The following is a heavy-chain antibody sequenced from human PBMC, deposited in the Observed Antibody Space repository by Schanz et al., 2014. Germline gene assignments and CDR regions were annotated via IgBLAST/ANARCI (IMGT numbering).Heavy chain of an antibody. CDR1: GFGFSSYS. J-gene: IGHJ4*02. Sequence: EVQLVESGGGLIQPGGSLRLSCAASGFGFSSYSMNWVRQAPGKGLEWVSYISGSSRTIYYADSMKGRFTVSRDNAENARYLQMNSLRAEDTGLYFCARGGSGSHYRLAYWGQGTLVTVSS. V-gene: IGHV3-48*01. CDR3: ARGGSGSHYRLAY. D-gene: IGHD1-26*01. CDR2: ISGSSRTI.